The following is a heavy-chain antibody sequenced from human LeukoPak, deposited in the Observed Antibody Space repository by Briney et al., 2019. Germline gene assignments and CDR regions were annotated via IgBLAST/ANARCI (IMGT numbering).Heavy chain of an antibody. CDR3: AKMIVVVGATLDY. V-gene: IGHV3-23*01. D-gene: IGHD1-26*01. J-gene: IGHJ4*02. CDR2: ISGSGGST. CDR1: GFTFSSHA. Sequence: PGGSLRLSCAASGFTFSSHAMSWVRQAPGKGLEWVSAISGSGGSTYYADSVKGWFTISRDNSKNTLYLQMNSLRAEDTAVYYCAKMIVVVGATLDYWGQGTLVTVSS.